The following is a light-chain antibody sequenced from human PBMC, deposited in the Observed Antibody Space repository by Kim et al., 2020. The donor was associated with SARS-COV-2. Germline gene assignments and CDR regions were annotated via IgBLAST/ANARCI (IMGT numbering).Light chain of an antibody. CDR3: MQGTHWLYT. V-gene: IGKV2-30*02. Sequence: EVVMTQSPLSLPVTLGQPASISCRSSQSLVHSDGSTYLNWFHQRPGQSPRRLIYKVSNRDSGVPDRFSGSGSDTDFTLKISRVEAEDVGVYYCMQGTHWLYTFGQGTKLEI. CDR2: KVS. CDR1: QSLVHSDGSTY. J-gene: IGKJ2*01.